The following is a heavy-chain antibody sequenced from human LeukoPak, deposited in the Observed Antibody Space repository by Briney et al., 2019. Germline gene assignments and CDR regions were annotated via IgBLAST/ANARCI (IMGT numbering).Heavy chain of an antibody. CDR3: ARGDYDFWSGSIKGYFDY. D-gene: IGHD3-3*01. V-gene: IGHV4-34*01. CDR2: INHSGGT. J-gene: IGHJ4*02. CDR1: GGSFSGYY. Sequence: SETLSLTCAVYGGSFSGYYWSWIRQPPGKGLEWIGEINHSGGTNYNPSLKSRVTISVDTSKNQFSLKLSSVTAADTAVYYCARGDYDFWSGSIKGYFDYWGQGTLVTVSS.